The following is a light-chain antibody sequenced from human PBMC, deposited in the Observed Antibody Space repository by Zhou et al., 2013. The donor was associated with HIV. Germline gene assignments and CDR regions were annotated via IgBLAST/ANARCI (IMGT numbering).Light chain of an antibody. CDR3: QQFNSYPQ. J-gene: IGKJ4*02. CDR2: DAS. V-gene: IGKV1-13*02. Sequence: AIQLTQSPSSLSASVGDRVTITCRASQGITSALAWYQQKPGKAPKLLIYDASSLEGGVPSRFSGSGSGTDFTLTISSLQPEDFASYYCQQFNSYPQFGGGTKVEIK. CDR1: QGITSA.